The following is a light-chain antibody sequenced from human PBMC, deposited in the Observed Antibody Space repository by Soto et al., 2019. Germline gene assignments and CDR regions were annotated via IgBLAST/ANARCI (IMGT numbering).Light chain of an antibody. V-gene: IGKV3D-11*03. CDR3: RQRQSWHRT. CDR1: QAVDTM. CDR2: LAS. Sequence: EIVLTQSPSTLSSFPGDRVTLTCRASQAVDTMLACYQHKPGQAPSHLIFLASYRVAGVPARFSGSGSGTDVSLTIIDVEPEDFAVYYCRQRQSWHRTFGQGTKVDIK. J-gene: IGKJ1*01.